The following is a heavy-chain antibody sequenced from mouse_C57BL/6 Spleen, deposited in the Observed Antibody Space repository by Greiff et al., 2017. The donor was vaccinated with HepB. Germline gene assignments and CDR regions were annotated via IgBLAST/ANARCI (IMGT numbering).Heavy chain of an antibody. CDR1: GFTFSDYY. Sequence: EVKLVESEGGLVQPGSSMKLSCTASGFTFSDYYMAWVRQVPEKGLEWVANINYDGSSTYYLDSLTSRFIISRDNAKNILYLQMSSLKSEDTATYYCARVELGQRLYWYFDVWGTGTTVTVAS. D-gene: IGHD4-1*01. J-gene: IGHJ1*03. CDR3: ARVELGQRLYWYFDV. V-gene: IGHV5-16*01. CDR2: INYDGSST.